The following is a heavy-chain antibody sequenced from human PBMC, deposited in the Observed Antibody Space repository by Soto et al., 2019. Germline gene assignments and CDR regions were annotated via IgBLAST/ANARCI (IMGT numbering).Heavy chain of an antibody. V-gene: IGHV3-23*01. J-gene: IGHJ2*01. Sequence: EVQLLESGGGLVQPGGSLRLSCAASGFTFSSYVMSWVRQAPGKGLEWVSTISGSGGSTYYADSVKGRFTISRDNSKNPLYLQMNSLRAEDTAVYYCAKVAPNSGYYIWYFDLWGRGTLVTVSS. CDR1: GFTFSSYV. CDR3: AKVAPNSGYYIWYFDL. CDR2: ISGSGGST. D-gene: IGHD3-22*01.